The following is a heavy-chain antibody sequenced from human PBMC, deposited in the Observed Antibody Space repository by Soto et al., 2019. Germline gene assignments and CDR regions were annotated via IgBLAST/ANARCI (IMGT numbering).Heavy chain of an antibody. J-gene: IGHJ6*02. Sequence: QVTLKESGPVLVKPTETLTLTCTVSGFSLSNARMGVSWIRQPPGKALEWLAHIFSNDEKSYSTSLKSRLTISKDTSKSQVVLTMTNMDPVDTATYYCARIWYDSSSWSSAYYYYGMDVWGQGTTVTVSS. V-gene: IGHV2-26*01. CDR2: IFSNDEK. D-gene: IGHD6-13*01. CDR1: GFSLSNARMG. CDR3: ARIWYDSSSWSSAYYYYGMDV.